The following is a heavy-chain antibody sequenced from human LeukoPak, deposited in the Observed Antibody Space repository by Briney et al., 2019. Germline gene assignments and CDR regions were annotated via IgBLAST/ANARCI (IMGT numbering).Heavy chain of an antibody. J-gene: IGHJ6*02. CDR3: ARDHYSVADYYYGMDV. V-gene: IGHV1-69*13. CDR2: IIPIFGTA. CDR1: GYTFTSYA. D-gene: IGHD4-11*01. Sequence: SVKVSCKASGYTFTSYAISWVRQAPGQGLEWMGGIIPIFGTANYAQKFQGRVTITADESTSTAYMELSSLRSEDTAVYYCARDHYSVADYYYGMDVWGQGTTVTVSS.